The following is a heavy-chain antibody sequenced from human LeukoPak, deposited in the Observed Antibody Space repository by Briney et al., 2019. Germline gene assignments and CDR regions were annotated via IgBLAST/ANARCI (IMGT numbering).Heavy chain of an antibody. CDR2: INPSGGST. Sequence: ASVKVSCKASGYTFTSYYMHWVRQAPGQGLEWMGIINPSGGSTSYAQKFQGRVTMTRDTSTSTVYMELSSLRSEDTAVYYCARDVTGYDNHQTHFDYWGQGTLVTVSS. V-gene: IGHV1-46*01. J-gene: IGHJ4*02. D-gene: IGHD5-12*01. CDR3: ARDVTGYDNHQTHFDY. CDR1: GYTFTSYY.